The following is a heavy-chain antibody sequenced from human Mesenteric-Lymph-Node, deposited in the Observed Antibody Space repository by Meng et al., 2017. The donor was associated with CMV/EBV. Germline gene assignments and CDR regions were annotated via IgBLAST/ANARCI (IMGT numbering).Heavy chain of an antibody. J-gene: IGHJ4*02. Sequence: SGGSVSRGAYCWSWIRQPPGKGLEWIGYIYYSGSSNYNPSLKSRVTISVDTSKNQFSLKVSSVTAADTAVYYCARGYGGNKSFDYWGQGTLVTVSS. CDR3: ARGYGGNKSFDY. CDR2: IYYSGSS. V-gene: IGHV4-61*08. D-gene: IGHD1-26*01. CDR1: GGSVSRGAYC.